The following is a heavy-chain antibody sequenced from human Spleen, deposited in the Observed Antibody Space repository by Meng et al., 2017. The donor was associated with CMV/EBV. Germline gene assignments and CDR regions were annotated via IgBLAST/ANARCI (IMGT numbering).Heavy chain of an antibody. V-gene: IGHV3-21*01. Sequence: YCVRQAPGKGLEWLSSISSSSSYIYHADSMKGRFTVSRDNAKNSVYLQMNSLRAEDTAVYYCARDLAPQSDYYDSSGYYYLPKGFDYWGQGTLVIVSS. CDR3: ARDLAPQSDYYDSSGYYYLPKGFDY. CDR2: ISSSSSYI. D-gene: IGHD3-22*01. J-gene: IGHJ4*02.